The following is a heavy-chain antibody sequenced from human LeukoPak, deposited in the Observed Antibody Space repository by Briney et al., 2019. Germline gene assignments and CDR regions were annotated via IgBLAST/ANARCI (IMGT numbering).Heavy chain of an antibody. CDR3: ARGGYYYYYGMDV. CDR2: IYYSGST. Sequence: SQTLSLTCTVSGGSISSGGYYWSWTRQHPGKGLGWIGYIYYSGSTYYNPSLKSRVTISVDTSKNQFSLKLNSVTAADTAVYYCARGGYYYYYGMDVWGKGTTVTVSS. CDR1: GGSISSGGYY. J-gene: IGHJ6*04. V-gene: IGHV4-31*03.